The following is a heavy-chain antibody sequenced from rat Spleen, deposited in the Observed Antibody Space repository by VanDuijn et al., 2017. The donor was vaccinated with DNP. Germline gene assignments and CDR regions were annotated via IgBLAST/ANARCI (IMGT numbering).Heavy chain of an antibody. D-gene: IGHD1-2*01. CDR1: GFTFSHYG. CDR2: ISTSGDDT. V-gene: IGHV5S13*01. CDR3: ASWAPIAPLSTSNY. J-gene: IGHJ2*01. Sequence: EVQLVESGGGLVQPGRSLKLSCAASGFTFSHYGMAWVRQAPKKGLEWVATISTSGDDTYHRDSVKGRFTISRDNAENTVYLQMSSLRSEDTATYYCASWAPIAPLSTSNYWGQGVMVTVSS.